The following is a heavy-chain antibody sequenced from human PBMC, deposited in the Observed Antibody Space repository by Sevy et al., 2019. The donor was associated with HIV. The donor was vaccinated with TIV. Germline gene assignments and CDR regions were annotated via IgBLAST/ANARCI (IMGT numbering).Heavy chain of an antibody. CDR3: ARNGDYGGNSNWFDP. V-gene: IGHV4-61*01. CDR1: GGSVSSGSYY. CDR2: IYYSGST. D-gene: IGHD4-17*01. J-gene: IGHJ5*02. Sequence: SETLSLTCTVSGGSVSSGSYYWSWIRQPPGKGLEWIGYIYYSGSTNYNPSLKSRVTISVDTSKNQFSLKRSSVTAADTAVYYCARNGDYGGNSNWFDPWGQGTLVTVSS.